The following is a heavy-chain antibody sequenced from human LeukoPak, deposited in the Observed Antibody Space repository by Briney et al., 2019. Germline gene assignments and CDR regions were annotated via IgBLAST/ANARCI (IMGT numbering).Heavy chain of an antibody. CDR1: GFTLIDYR. CDR3: ARGGVYSSSAPDY. D-gene: IGHD6-6*01. J-gene: IGHJ4*02. CDR2: ICGTSSYI. V-gene: IGHV3-21*01. Sequence: PGGSLRLSCAASGFTLIDYRMNWVRQAPGKGLEWVSSICGTSSYIYYGDSVKGRFTISRDNAKNSLYLQMNSLRAEDMGVYYCARGGVYSSSAPDYWSEGTLVTVSS.